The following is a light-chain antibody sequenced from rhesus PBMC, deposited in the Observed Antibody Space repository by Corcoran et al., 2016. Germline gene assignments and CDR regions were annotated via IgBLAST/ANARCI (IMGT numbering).Light chain of an antibody. J-gene: IGLJ1*01. CDR2: ADS. CDR1: NIGSKN. Sequence: SYELTQTPSVSAASGLTTRITFGGDNIGSKNVHWYQQKPAQAPVLVIYADSKLPSGIPERFSGSNSGNTATLTISRVEAGDEADYYCQVWERSSKYIFGAGTRLTVL. CDR3: QVWERSSKYI. V-gene: IGLV3-25*02.